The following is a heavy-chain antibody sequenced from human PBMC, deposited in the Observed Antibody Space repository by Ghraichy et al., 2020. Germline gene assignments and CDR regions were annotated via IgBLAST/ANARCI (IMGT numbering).Heavy chain of an antibody. Sequence: SGPTLVKPTQTLTLTCTFSGFSLRTDGMGVTWIRQPPGKALEWLARIDWYDDKYYTTSLKTRLTISKDTSKNQVVLTMTNMDPVDTATYYCARSPSMITRSGGQSWYIPYGMDDWGQGTTVTVSS. CDR2: IDWYDDK. D-gene: IGHD6-13*01. J-gene: IGHJ6*02. CDR1: GFSLRTDGMG. V-gene: IGHV2-70*11. CDR3: ARSPSMITRSGGQSWYIPYGMDD.